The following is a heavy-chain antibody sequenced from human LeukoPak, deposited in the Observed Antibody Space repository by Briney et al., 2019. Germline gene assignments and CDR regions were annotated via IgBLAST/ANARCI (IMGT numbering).Heavy chain of an antibody. Sequence: SQTLSLTCAVSGDSVSSNSAAWNWIRQSPSRGLEWLGRTYYRSKWFYEYAVSVKSRITINPDTSKKQFSLQLNSVTPEDTAVYYCARSTGDSLLFDYWGQGSLVTVSS. V-gene: IGHV6-1*01. CDR2: TYYRSKWFY. J-gene: IGHJ4*02. CDR1: GDSVSSNSAA. D-gene: IGHD7-27*01. CDR3: ARSTGDSLLFDY.